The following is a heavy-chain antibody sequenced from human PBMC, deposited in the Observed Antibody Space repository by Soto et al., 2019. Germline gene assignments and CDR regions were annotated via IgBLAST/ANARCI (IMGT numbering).Heavy chain of an antibody. CDR2: ISYDGSNK. CDR3: AKDTRDIVVVPAAMMYYYGMDV. CDR1: GFTFSSYG. D-gene: IGHD2-2*01. Sequence: QVQLVESAGGVVQPGRSLRLSCAASGFTFSSYGMHWVRQAPGKGLEWVAVISYDGSNKYYADSVKGRFTISRDNSKNTLYLQMNSLRAEDTAVYYCAKDTRDIVVVPAAMMYYYGMDVWGQGTTVTVSS. J-gene: IGHJ6*02. V-gene: IGHV3-30*18.